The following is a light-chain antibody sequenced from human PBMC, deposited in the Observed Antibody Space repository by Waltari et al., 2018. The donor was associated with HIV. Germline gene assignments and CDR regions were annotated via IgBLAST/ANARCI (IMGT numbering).Light chain of an antibody. V-gene: IGLV2-23*02. CDR3: CSYVGSNTLM. CDR2: DVT. J-gene: IGLJ3*02. Sequence: QSALTQPASVSGSPGQSITISCPGTSRDIGTYNLVSWYQQRPGKAPKLLTYDVTMRPSGLSDRFSCSKSGNPASLTISWLQTEDEADYYCCSYVGSNTLMFGGGTSLTVL. CDR1: SRDIGTYNL.